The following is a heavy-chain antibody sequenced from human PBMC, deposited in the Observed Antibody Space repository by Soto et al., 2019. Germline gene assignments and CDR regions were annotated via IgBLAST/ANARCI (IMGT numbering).Heavy chain of an antibody. CDR1: GDSVSNDY. J-gene: IGHJ6*02. Sequence: QVRLMQSGAEVRKTGASVKVSCKASGDSVSNDYLHWVRQAPGQGFEWLGLISPFGCATAYAQRFTGRVTVTMDESSTTFYLELSSLRSDDTAVYYCAKGRGGKTVANFGMDVWGQGVTVTVSS. CDR3: AKGRGGKTVANFGMDV. CDR2: ISPFGCAT. D-gene: IGHD3-16*01. V-gene: IGHV1-46*01.